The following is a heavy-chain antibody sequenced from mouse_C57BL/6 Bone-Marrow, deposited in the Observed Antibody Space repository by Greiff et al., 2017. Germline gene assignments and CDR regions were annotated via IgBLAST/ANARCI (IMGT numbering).Heavy chain of an antibody. D-gene: IGHD2-1*01. CDR2: INPSNGGT. CDR1: GYTFTSYW. J-gene: IGHJ2*01. CDR3: ARSPYGNYEYFDY. Sequence: VQLQQPGTELVKPGASVKLSCKASGYTFTSYWMHWVKQRPGQGLEWIGNINPSNGGTNYNEKFKSKATLTVDKSSSTAYMQLSSLTSEDSAVYYCARSPYGNYEYFDYWGQGTTLTVSS. V-gene: IGHV1-53*01.